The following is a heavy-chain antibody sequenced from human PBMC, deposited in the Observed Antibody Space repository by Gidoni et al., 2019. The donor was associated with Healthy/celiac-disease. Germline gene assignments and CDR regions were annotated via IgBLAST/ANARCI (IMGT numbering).Heavy chain of an antibody. D-gene: IGHD2-21*01. J-gene: IGHJ6*03. CDR2: ISGSGGST. CDR1: GFPFSRYA. V-gene: IGHV3-23*01. Sequence: EVQLLESGGGLVQPGGSLRLSCAASGFPFSRYAISWFRQAPGKGLEWVSAISGSGGSTYYADSVKGRFTISRDNSKNTLYLQMNSLRAEDTAVYYCAKGGGDCWGCPAGYYYYYMDVWGKGTTVTVSS. CDR3: AKGGGDCWGCPAGYYYYYMDV.